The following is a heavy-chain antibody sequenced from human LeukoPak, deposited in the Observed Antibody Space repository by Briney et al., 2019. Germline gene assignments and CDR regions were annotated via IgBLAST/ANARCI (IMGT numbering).Heavy chain of an antibody. CDR2: IKSKTDGGTT. J-gene: IGHJ6*02. CDR3: TNPYYGSGSYSYYYYGMDV. V-gene: IGHV3-15*07. Sequence: GGSLSLSCAASGFTFSNAWMNWVRQAPGKGLEWVGRIKSKTDGGTTDYAAPVKGRFTISRDDSKNTLYLQMNSLKTEDTAVYYCTNPYYGSGSYSYYYYGMDVWGQGTTVTVSS. CDR1: GFTFSNAW. D-gene: IGHD3-10*01.